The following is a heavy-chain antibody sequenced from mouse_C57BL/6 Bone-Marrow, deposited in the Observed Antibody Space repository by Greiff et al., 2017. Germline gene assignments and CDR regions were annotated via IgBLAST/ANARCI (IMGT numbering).Heavy chain of an antibody. CDR2: ISSGGSYT. Sequence: EVKLMESGGDLVKPGGSLKLSCAASGFTFSSYGMSWVRQTPDKRLEWVGTISSGGSYTYYPDSVKGRFTLSRDNAKNTLYLQMSSLKSEDTAMYYCARRGDCYWYFDVWGTGTTVTVSS. J-gene: IGHJ1*03. CDR1: GFTFSSYG. V-gene: IGHV5-6*02. CDR3: ARRGDCYWYFDV.